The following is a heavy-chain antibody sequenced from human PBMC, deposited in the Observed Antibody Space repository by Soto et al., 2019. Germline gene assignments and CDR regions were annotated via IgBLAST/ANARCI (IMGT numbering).Heavy chain of an antibody. J-gene: IGHJ6*02. CDR2: ISGTGSRT. Sequence: GGSLRLSCAASGFTFSSYAMSWVRQAPGKGLEWVSGISGTGSRTSYADSVRGRFTISRDNVNNTLSLQMDSLRAEDTAVYYCARGGRYTCGYGDYSYGMDVWGQGTTVTVSS. D-gene: IGHD5-18*01. CDR1: GFTFSSYA. CDR3: ARGGRYTCGYGDYSYGMDV. V-gene: IGHV3-23*01.